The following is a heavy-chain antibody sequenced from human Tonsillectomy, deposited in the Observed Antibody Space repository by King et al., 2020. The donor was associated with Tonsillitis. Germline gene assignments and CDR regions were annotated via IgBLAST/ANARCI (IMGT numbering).Heavy chain of an antibody. CDR1: GFTFSSYA. CDR2: ISYDGSNK. CDR3: ARVQGAFDI. V-gene: IGHV3-30-3*01. J-gene: IGHJ3*02. Sequence: VQLVESGGGVVQPGRSLRLSCAASGFTFSSYAMHWVRQAPGKGLEWVAVISYDGSNKYYADSVKGRFTISRDNSKNTLYLQMNSLRAEDTAVYYCARVQGAFDIWGQGTMVTVSS.